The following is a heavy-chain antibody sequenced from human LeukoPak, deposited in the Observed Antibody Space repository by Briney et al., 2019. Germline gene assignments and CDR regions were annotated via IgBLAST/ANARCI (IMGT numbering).Heavy chain of an antibody. D-gene: IGHD1-26*01. CDR3: AKDLELPKPDY. V-gene: IGHV3-48*01. Sequence: GGSLRLSCVASGFTFSNYAMNWVRQAPGKGLEWVSYISVRGTIYYADSVKGRFTISRDNSKNTLYLQMNSLRAEDTAVYYCAKDLELPKPDYWGQGTLVTVSS. CDR1: GFTFSNYA. J-gene: IGHJ4*02. CDR2: ISVRGTI.